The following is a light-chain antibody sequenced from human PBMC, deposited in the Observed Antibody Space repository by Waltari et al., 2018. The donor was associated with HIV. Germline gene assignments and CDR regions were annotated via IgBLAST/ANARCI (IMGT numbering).Light chain of an antibody. J-gene: IGLJ1*01. V-gene: IGLV1-40*03. CDR3: QSYDNSLTSYV. Sequence: QSVLTQPPSVSGAPGQRVTISCSGNSYNIGAGFDVHWYQHLPGTAPKLLIYATANRPSGVPDRFSGSKSGASASLAITGLQAEDEADYYCQSYDNSLTSYVFATGTRVTVL. CDR1: SYNIGAGFD. CDR2: ATA.